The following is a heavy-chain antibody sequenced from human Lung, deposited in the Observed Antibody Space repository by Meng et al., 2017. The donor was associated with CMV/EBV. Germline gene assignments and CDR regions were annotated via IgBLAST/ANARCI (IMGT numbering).Heavy chain of an antibody. CDR2: ISSYNGNT. D-gene: IGHD6-19*01. CDR3: AREYTSGWYGADY. CDR1: GYTFIGYY. J-gene: IGHJ4*02. Sequence: ASVXVSXXASGYTFIGYYMHWVRQAPGQGLEWMGWISSYNGNTKYAQKVQGRVTLTTDTSTNTAYMELRSLRSDDTAVYYCAREYTSGWYGADYWGQGTLVTVSS. V-gene: IGHV1-18*04.